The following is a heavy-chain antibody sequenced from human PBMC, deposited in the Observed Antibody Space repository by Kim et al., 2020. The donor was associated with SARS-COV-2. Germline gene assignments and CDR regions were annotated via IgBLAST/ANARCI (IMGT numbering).Heavy chain of an antibody. D-gene: IGHD3-10*01. CDR1: GFTFSSYA. V-gene: IGHV3-23*01. CDR3: AKDVGSLGGWSSIIYGSGSYYNGYFDY. CDR2: ISGSGGST. Sequence: GGSLRLSCAASGFTFSSYAMSWVRQAPGKGLEWVSAISGSGGSTYYADSVKGRFTISRDNSKNTLYLQMNSLRAEDTAVYYCAKDVGSLGGWSSIIYGSGSYYNGYFDYWGQGTLVTVSS. J-gene: IGHJ4*02.